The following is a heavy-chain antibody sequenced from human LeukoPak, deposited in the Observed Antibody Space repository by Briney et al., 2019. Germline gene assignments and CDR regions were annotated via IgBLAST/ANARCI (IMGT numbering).Heavy chain of an antibody. CDR1: GFTFSSYS. V-gene: IGHV3-21*01. CDR2: ISSSSSFI. D-gene: IGHD5-18*01. Sequence: GGSLRLSCAASGFTFSSYSMNWVRQAPGKGLEWVSSISSSSSFIYSADSVKGRFTISRDNAKNSLYLQMNSLRAEDTAVYYCARAAGGYGLPRYYFGYWGQGTLVTVSS. CDR3: ARAAGGYGLPRYYFGY. J-gene: IGHJ4*02.